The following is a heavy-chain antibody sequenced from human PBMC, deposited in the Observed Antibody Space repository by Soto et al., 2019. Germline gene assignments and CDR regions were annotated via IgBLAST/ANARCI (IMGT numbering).Heavy chain of an antibody. J-gene: IGHJ5*02. CDR1: GFTFSSYA. D-gene: IGHD3-22*01. CDR2: ISGSGGST. CDR3: AKVPREDITMIVVAPFDP. Sequence: EVQLLESGGGLVQPGGSLRLSCAASGFTFSSYAMSWVRQAPGKGLEWVSAISGSGGSTYYADSVKGRFTISRDNSKNTLYLQMNSLRAEDTAVYYCAKVPREDITMIVVAPFDPWGQGTLVTVSS. V-gene: IGHV3-23*01.